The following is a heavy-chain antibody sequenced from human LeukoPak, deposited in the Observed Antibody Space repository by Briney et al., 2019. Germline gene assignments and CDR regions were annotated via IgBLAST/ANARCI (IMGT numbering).Heavy chain of an antibody. D-gene: IGHD3-10*01. CDR2: IYYSGST. J-gene: IGHJ5*02. CDR3: ARYDSGSYYRSFDP. Sequence: SETLSLTCTVSGGSISSSSYYWGWIRQPPGKGLEWVGGIYYSGSTYYNPSLKSRVTISVDTSKNQFSLKLRSVTAADTAVYYCARYDSGSYYRSFDPWGQGTLVTVSS. CDR1: GGSISSSSYY. V-gene: IGHV4-39*01.